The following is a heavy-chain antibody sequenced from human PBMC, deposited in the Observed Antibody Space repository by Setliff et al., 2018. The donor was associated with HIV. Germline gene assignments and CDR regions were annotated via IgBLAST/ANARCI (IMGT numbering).Heavy chain of an antibody. V-gene: IGHV3-30*02. Sequence: GESLKISCAASERTFTFRSFGMHWVRQAPGKGLEWLTYIRSDETNKYYSDSVKGRFTISRDTSKNTLFLQINSLRPEDTAVYYCARISVASRYNSDMDVWGKGTTVTVSS. CDR3: ARISVASRYNSDMDV. CDR1: ERTFTFRSFG. J-gene: IGHJ6*03. CDR2: IRSDETNK. D-gene: IGHD5-12*01.